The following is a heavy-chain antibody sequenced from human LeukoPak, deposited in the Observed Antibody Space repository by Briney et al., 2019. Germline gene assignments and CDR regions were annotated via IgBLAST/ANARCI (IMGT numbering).Heavy chain of an antibody. D-gene: IGHD5-18*01. J-gene: IGHJ6*04. Sequence: SETLSLTCAVYGGSFSGYYWSWIRQPPGKGLEWIGEINHSGSTNYNPSLKSRVTISVDTSKNQFSLKLSSVTAADTAVYYCARVGYSYGFVDVWGKGTAVTVSS. CDR2: INHSGST. CDR1: GGSFSGYY. CDR3: ARVGYSYGFVDV. V-gene: IGHV4-34*01.